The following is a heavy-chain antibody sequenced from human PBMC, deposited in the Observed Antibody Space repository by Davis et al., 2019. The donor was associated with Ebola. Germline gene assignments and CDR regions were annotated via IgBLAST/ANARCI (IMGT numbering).Heavy chain of an antibody. D-gene: IGHD1-14*01. Sequence: ASVKVSCKVSEYTLAELSIHWVRQVPGKGLEWMGSFDPEHGGAIYAQKFQGRVTMIDDTSTDTAYMELSSLRSEDTAVYYCTIGGTTGGFDYWGQGTLITVSS. J-gene: IGHJ4*02. V-gene: IGHV1-24*01. CDR3: TIGGTTGGFDY. CDR2: FDPEHGGA. CDR1: EYTLAELS.